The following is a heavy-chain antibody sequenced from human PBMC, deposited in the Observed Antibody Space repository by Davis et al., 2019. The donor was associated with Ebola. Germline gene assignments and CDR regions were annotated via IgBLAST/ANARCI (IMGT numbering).Heavy chain of an antibody. CDR1: GASISGSTYY. CDR3: ARERAGDYEVY. Sequence: SETLSLTCTVSGASISGSTYYWGWIRQAPGKGLEWIGSSSYGGSTYSNPSLKSRVTISVDTSKNQFSLKLSSVTAADTAVYYCARERAGDYEVYWGQGTLVTVSS. D-gene: IGHD4-17*01. J-gene: IGHJ4*02. CDR2: SSYGGST. V-gene: IGHV4-39*02.